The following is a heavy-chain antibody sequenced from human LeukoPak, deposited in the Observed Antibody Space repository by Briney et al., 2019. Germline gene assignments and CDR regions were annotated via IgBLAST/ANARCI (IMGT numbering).Heavy chain of an antibody. D-gene: IGHD6-19*01. Sequence: GGSLRLSCTASGFTFGDYAMSWFRQAPGKGLEWVGFIRSKAYGGTTEYAASVKGRSTISRDDSKSIAYLQMNSLKTEDTAVYYCTRGESSGWYFYYYGMDVWGQGTTVTVSS. CDR2: IRSKAYGGTT. CDR3: TRGESSGWYFYYYGMDV. CDR1: GFTFGDYA. J-gene: IGHJ6*02. V-gene: IGHV3-49*03.